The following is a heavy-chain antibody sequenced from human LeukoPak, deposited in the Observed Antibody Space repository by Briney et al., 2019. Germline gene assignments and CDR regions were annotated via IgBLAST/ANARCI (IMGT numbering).Heavy chain of an antibody. V-gene: IGHV3-53*01. CDR2: LYSGGST. CDR1: GVTVSSNY. J-gene: IGHJ4*02. D-gene: IGHD3-22*01. CDR3: ARGSITMIVPDY. Sequence: GGSLRLSCAASGVTVSSNYMSWVRQAPRKGLEWVSVLYSGGSTYYADSVKGRFTISRDNSKNTLYLQMNSLTAEDTAVYYCARGSITMIVPDYWGQGTLVTVSS.